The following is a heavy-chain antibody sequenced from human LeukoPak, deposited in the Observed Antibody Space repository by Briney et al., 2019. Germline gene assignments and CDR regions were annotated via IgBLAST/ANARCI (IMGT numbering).Heavy chain of an antibody. CDR1: GYTFTDYH. D-gene: IGHD6-19*01. CDR3: ARVSSGWHGFNY. J-gene: IGHJ4*02. V-gene: IGHV1-2*06. CDR2: INPNSGDT. Sequence: ASVKVSCKASGYTFTDYHIHWVRQAPGQGLEWMGRINPNSGDTNYAQMFQGMVTITRDTSIRTAYMELSRLRSDDTAVYYCARVSSGWHGFNYWGQGTLVTVSS.